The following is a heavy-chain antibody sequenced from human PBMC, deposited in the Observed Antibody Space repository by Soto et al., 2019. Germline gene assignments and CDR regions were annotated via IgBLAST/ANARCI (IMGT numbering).Heavy chain of an antibody. CDR3: ARDRGYCSGGSCSDNWFDP. CDR1: GGSISSSSSY. Sequence: SETLSLTCTVSGGSISSSSSYWGWIRQPPGKGLEWIGYIYYSGSTNYNPSLKSRVTISVDTSKNQFSLKLSSVTAADTAVYYCARDRGYCSGGSCSDNWFDPWGQGTLVTVSS. V-gene: IGHV4-39*07. D-gene: IGHD2-15*01. CDR2: IYYSGST. J-gene: IGHJ5*02.